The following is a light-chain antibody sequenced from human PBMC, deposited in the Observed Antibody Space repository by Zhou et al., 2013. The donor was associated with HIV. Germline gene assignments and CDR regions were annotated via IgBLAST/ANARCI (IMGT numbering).Light chain of an antibody. J-gene: IGKJ5*01. CDR3: QHYNDWPSIT. V-gene: IGKV3-15*01. Sequence: EIVMTQSPATLSVSPGETATLSCRASQNVDKNLAWYQHKPGQAPRLVIFAASTRATGIPARFSGSGSGTDFILTISSLQSEDFALYYCQHYNDWPSITFGQGTRLEIK. CDR2: AAS. CDR1: QNVDKN.